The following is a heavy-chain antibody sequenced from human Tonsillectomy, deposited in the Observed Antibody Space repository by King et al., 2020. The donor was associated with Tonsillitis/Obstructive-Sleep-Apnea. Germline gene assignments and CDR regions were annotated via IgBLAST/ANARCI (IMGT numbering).Heavy chain of an antibody. D-gene: IGHD6-19*01. CDR3: AHSLRFGQWLVGQEGDY. V-gene: IGHV2-5*02. CDR2: IYWDDDK. Sequence: QITLKESGPTLVKPTQTLTLTCTFSGFSLSTSGVGVGWIRQPPGKALEWLALIYWDDDKHYSPSLKRRLTITKDTSKNQVVLTMTNMDPVDTATYYCAHSLRFGQWLVGQEGDYWGQGTLVTVSS. CDR1: GFSLSTSGVG. J-gene: IGHJ4*02.